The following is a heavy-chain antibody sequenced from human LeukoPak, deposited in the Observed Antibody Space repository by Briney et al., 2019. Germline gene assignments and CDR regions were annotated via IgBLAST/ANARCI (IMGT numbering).Heavy chain of an antibody. J-gene: IGHJ4*02. Sequence: PGGSLRLSCAASGFTFRIYAMNWVRQAPGKGLERVSGISDSGDSTYYADSVKGRFTISKDNSNNTLYLQMNSLRADDTAVYYCAKGDWGDYWGQGTLVTVSS. V-gene: IGHV3-23*01. CDR2: ISDSGDST. D-gene: IGHD7-27*01. CDR1: GFTFRIYA. CDR3: AKGDWGDY.